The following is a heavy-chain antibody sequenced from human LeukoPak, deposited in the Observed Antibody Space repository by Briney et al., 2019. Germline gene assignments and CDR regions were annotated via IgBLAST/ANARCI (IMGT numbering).Heavy chain of an antibody. CDR3: AKAYSAIDWSDAFDI. Sequence: GGSLRLSCAASGFTFSSYSMSWVRQAPGKGLEWVSAINGDGSSTSFYADSVRGRFTMSRDNSKNTLWLQMNSLRGDDTAIYFCAKAYSAIDWSDAFDIWGQGTLVTVSS. CDR2: INGDGSSTS. J-gene: IGHJ3*02. D-gene: IGHD1-1*01. CDR1: GFTFSSYS. V-gene: IGHV3-23*01.